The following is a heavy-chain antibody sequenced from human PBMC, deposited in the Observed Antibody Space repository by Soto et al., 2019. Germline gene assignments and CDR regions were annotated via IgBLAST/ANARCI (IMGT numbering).Heavy chain of an antibody. J-gene: IGHJ3*02. CDR2: IGGSGGST. CDR1: GFTFSSYA. D-gene: IGHD7-27*01. CDR3: AKGLTNWASTRGGGNAFDI. Sequence: EVQLLESGGGLVQPGGSLRLSCAASGFTFSSYAMSWVRQAPGRGLEWVSTIGGSGGSTYYGDSVKGRFTISRDSSKNTLYLQMSSLRAEDTAVYYCAKGLTNWASTRGGGNAFDIWGQGTRVTVSS. V-gene: IGHV3-23*01.